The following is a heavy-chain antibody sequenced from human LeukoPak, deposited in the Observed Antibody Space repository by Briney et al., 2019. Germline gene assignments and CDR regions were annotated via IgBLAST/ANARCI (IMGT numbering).Heavy chain of an antibody. CDR3: ATFYSGSYAY. V-gene: IGHV1-8*01. CDR2: MNPNSGNT. Sequence: GASVKVSCKASGYTFTSYDINWVRQAPGQGLGWMGWMNPNSGNTDYAQKFQGRVTMTRNTSISTAYMELSSLRSEDTAVYYCATFYSGSYAYWGQGTLVTVSS. J-gene: IGHJ4*02. CDR1: GYTFTSYD. D-gene: IGHD1-26*01.